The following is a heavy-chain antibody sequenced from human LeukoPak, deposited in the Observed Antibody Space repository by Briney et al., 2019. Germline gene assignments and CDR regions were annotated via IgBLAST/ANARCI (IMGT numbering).Heavy chain of an antibody. V-gene: IGHV3-72*01. CDR3: ARGHWSFDL. CDR1: GFTLSDHY. CDR2: SGNQADSYTT. Sequence: GGSLRLSCAVFGFTLSDHYMDWVRQAPGEGLVWVGRSGNQADSYTTRYAASVQGRFTISRDDSKSSLYLQMNSLKIEDTAMYFCARGHWSFDLWGRGTLVTVSA. J-gene: IGHJ2*01.